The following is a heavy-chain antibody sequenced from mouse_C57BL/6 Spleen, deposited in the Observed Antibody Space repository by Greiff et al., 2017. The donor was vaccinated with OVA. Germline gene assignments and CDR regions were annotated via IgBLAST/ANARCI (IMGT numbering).Heavy chain of an antibody. CDR3: ARNEDDYSYWYFDV. CDR2: IWSGGST. Sequence: QVQLKQSGPGLVQPSQSLSITCTVSGFSLTSYGVHWVRQSPGKGLEWLGVIWSGGSTDYNAAFISRLSISKDNSKSQVFFKMNSLQADDTAIDYCARNEDDYSYWYFDVWGTGTTVTVSS. V-gene: IGHV2-2*01. CDR1: GFSLTSYG. J-gene: IGHJ1*03. D-gene: IGHD2-4*01.